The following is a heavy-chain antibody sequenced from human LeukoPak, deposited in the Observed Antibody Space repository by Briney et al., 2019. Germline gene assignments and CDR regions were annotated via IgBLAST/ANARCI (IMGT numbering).Heavy chain of an antibody. CDR1: GFTFSSYA. V-gene: IGHV3-30*04. D-gene: IGHD6-19*01. Sequence: GGSLRLSCAASGFTFSSYAMHWVRQASGKGLEWVAVISYDGSNKYYADSVKGRFTISRDNSKNTLYLQMNSLRAEDTAVYYCAKLYSSGWYFRSYVDYWGQGTLVTVSS. J-gene: IGHJ4*02. CDR2: ISYDGSNK. CDR3: AKLYSSGWYFRSYVDY.